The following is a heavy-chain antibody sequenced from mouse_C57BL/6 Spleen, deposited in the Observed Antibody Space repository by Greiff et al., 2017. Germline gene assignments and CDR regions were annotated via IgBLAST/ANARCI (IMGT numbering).Heavy chain of an antibody. CDR3: ARLSITTVVADYAMDY. CDR1: GFTFSDYG. V-gene: IGHV5-15*01. J-gene: IGHJ4*01. Sequence: EVMLVESGGGLVQPGGSLKLSCAASGFTFSDYGMAWVRQAPRKGPEWVAFISNLAYSIYYADTVTGRFTISRENAKNTLYLEMSSLRSEDTAMYYCARLSITTVVADYAMDYWGQGTSVTVSS. CDR2: ISNLAYSI. D-gene: IGHD1-1*01.